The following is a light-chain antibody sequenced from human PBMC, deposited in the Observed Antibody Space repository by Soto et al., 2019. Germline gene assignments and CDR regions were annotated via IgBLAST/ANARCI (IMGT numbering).Light chain of an antibody. CDR2: WAS. CDR1: QSVLCSSNNKNY. Sequence: DIVMTQSPDSLAVSLGERATINCKSSQSVLCSSNNKNYLAWYQQKPGQPPNLLIYWASTRESGVPDRFSGSGSGTNFTLTISSLQAEDVAVYYCQQYYNTPWTFGQGTKVDIK. CDR3: QQYYNTPWT. V-gene: IGKV4-1*01. J-gene: IGKJ1*01.